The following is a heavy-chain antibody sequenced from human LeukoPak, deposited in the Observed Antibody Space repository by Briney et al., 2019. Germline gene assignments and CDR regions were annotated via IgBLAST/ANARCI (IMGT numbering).Heavy chain of an antibody. J-gene: IGHJ6*03. Sequence: SEALSLTCAVYGGSFSGYYWSWIRQPPGKGLEWIGEINHSGSTNYNPSLKSRVTISVDTSKNQFSLKLSSVTAADTAVYYCARGRLHYYYYYMDVWGKGTTVTVSS. CDR2: INHSGST. V-gene: IGHV4-34*01. D-gene: IGHD2-21*02. CDR1: GGSFSGYY. CDR3: ARGRLHYYYYYMDV.